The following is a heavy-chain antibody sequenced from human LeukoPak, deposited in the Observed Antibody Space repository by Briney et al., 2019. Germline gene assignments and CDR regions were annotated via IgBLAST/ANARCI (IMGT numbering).Heavy chain of an antibody. CDR1: GYTFTSYG. CDR3: ARSYSNYYYYYYMDV. J-gene: IGHJ6*03. V-gene: IGHV1-2*02. Sequence: ASVKVSCKASGYTFTSYGISWVRQAPGQGLEWMGWINPNSGGTNYAQKFQGRVTMTRDTSISTAYMELSRLRSEDTAVYYCARSYSNYYYYYYMDVWGKGTTVTVSS. D-gene: IGHD4-11*01. CDR2: INPNSGGT.